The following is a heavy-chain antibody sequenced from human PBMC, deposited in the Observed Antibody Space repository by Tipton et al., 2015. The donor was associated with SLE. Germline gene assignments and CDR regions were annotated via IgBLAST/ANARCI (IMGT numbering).Heavy chain of an antibody. CDR2: IKQDGSEK. V-gene: IGHV3-7*01. Sequence: SLRLSCAASGFTFTNYWMSWVRQTPGKGLEWVAHIKQDGSEKYYLDSLKGRFIISRDNAKNSLFLQMNSLGVEDTAVYYCARWGEEIYCGSACSYGWDVWGQGTTVTVSS. J-gene: IGHJ6*02. D-gene: IGHD2-21*01. CDR3: ARWGEEIYCGSACSYGWDV. CDR1: GFTFTNYW.